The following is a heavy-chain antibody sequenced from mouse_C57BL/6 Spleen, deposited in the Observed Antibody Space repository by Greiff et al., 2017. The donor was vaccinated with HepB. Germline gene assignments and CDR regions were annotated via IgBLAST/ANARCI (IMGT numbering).Heavy chain of an antibody. CDR1: GYSFTGYF. V-gene: IGHV1-20*01. J-gene: IGHJ4*01. CDR2: INPYNGDT. D-gene: IGHD2-4*01. CDR3: ARPYDYDHYAMDY. Sequence: EVQLQQSGPELVKPGDSVKISCKASGYSFTGYFMNWVMQSHGKSLEWIGRINPYNGDTFYNQKFKGKAKLTVDKSSSTAHMERRSLTSQDSAVYYCARPYDYDHYAMDYWGQGTSVTVSS.